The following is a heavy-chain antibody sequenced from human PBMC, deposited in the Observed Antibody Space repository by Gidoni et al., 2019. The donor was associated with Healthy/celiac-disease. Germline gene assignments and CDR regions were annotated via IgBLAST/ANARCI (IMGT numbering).Heavy chain of an antibody. V-gene: IGHV1-8*01. CDR2: MKLNSVNT. Sequence: QVQLVQSGAEVQKPGASVKVYCKATGYTFTSYEINWGRQATGQGLEWMGWMKLNSVNTGYAQKFQGRVTMTRNTSRSKAYMGLSSLRSEDTAVYYCAMAASYYDFWSGYYNGFDPWGQGTLVTVSS. D-gene: IGHD3-3*01. CDR1: GYTFTSYE. CDR3: AMAASYYDFWSGYYNGFDP. J-gene: IGHJ5*02.